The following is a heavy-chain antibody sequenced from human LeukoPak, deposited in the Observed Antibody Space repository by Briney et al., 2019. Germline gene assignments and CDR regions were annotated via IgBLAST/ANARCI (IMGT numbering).Heavy chain of an antibody. V-gene: IGHV3-33*01. CDR2: IWYDGSNK. D-gene: IGHD1-26*01. J-gene: IGHJ4*02. CDR3: ARVQVGTYSDY. Sequence: GGSLRLSCAASGFTFNSYGMHWVRQAPGKGLEWVAGIWYDGSNKYYADSVKGRVTISRDNAKNSLYLQMNSLRADDTAVYYCARVQVGTYSDYWGQGTLVTVSS. CDR1: GFTFNSYG.